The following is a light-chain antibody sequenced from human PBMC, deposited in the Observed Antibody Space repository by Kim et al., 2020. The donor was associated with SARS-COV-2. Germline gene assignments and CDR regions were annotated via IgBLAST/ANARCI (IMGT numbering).Light chain of an antibody. CDR2: GAS. CDR3: QQYDDSPMFT. J-gene: IGKJ2*01. CDR1: QSVRTNY. V-gene: IGKV3-20*01. Sequence: EIVLTQSPGTLSLSPGERATLSCRASQSVRTNYLTWYQQKPGQAPRLLIYGASRRAIGIPDRFSGSGSGTDFTLTISRLEPEDFAVYYCQQYDDSPMFTFGQGTKLEI.